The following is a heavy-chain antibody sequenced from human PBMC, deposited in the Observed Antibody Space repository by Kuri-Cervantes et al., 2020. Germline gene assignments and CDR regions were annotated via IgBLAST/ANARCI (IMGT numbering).Heavy chain of an antibody. D-gene: IGHD3-3*01. J-gene: IGHJ4*02. Sequence: ASVKVSCKASGGTFSSYAISWVRQAPGQRLEWLGWINAGNGDTKYSQEFLGRVTFIRDTSANTVYMELSSLRSADTAVYYCARDPNYYGFWSGYYNMGGYFDSWGQGTLVTVSS. CDR1: GGTFSSYA. CDR2: INAGNGDT. CDR3: ARDPNYYGFWSGYYNMGGYFDS. V-gene: IGHV1-3*01.